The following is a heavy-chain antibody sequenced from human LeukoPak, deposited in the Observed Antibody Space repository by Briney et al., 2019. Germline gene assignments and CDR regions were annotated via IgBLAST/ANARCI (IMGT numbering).Heavy chain of an antibody. J-gene: IGHJ5*02. CDR2: IYTSGST. V-gene: IGHV4-4*07. CDR1: GGSISSYY. Sequence: SETLSLTCTVSGGSISSYYWSWIRQPAGKGLEWIGRIYTSGSTNYNPSLKSRVTISVDTSKNQFSLKLSSVTAADTAVYYCARHFQPSFWSGYYQYWFDPWGQGTLVTVSS. D-gene: IGHD3-3*01. CDR3: ARHFQPSFWSGYYQYWFDP.